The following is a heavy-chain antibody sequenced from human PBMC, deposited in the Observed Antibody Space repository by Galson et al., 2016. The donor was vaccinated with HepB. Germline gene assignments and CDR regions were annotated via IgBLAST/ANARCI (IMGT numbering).Heavy chain of an antibody. CDR1: GFSFSSYG. Sequence: SLRLSCAASGFSFSSYGMHWVRQVPGKGLEWVAVIWYDGSNRYYAGSVRGRFTISRDNSKNSLYLQMNSLRAEDTAVYYCARGKVHKGYFDYWGQGTLVSVSS. D-gene: IGHD6-13*01. V-gene: IGHV3-33*01. CDR2: IWYDGSNR. CDR3: ARGKVHKGYFDY. J-gene: IGHJ4*02.